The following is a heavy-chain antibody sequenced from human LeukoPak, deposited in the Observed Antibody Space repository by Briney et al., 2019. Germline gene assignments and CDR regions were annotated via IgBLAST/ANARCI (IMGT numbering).Heavy chain of an antibody. J-gene: IGHJ4*02. CDR2: ISGSGDRT. CDR3: AIREPIGY. CDR1: GFIFANSV. D-gene: IGHD6-13*01. Sequence: GGSLRLSCAASGFIFANSVISWIRQAPGKGPERVSAISGSGDRTDYADSVRGRFTISRDNSKSTLYLQMNSLRVEDTAIYYCAIREPIGYWGQGSLVTVSP. V-gene: IGHV3-23*01.